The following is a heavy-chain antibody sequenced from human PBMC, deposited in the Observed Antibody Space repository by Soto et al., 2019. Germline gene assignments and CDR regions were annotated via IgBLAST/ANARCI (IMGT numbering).Heavy chain of an antibody. CDR1: GYSFITYG. V-gene: IGHV1-18*01. CDR2: INADDGET. J-gene: IGHJ5*02. CDR3: ARDPSHNRDSSGGGGLDP. D-gene: IGHD6-25*01. Sequence: QVQLVQSGTEVKKPGASVKVSCKASGYSFITYGISWVRQAPGQGLEWMGWINADDGETNYAQKFQDRVTMTTDTYTAAPDLELRTLTADDTPVYYCARDPSHNRDSSGGGGLDPWGQGTLVTVSS.